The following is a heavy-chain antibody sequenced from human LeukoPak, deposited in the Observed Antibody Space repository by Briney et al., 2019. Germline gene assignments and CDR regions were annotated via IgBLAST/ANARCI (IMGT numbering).Heavy chain of an antibody. CDR3: ARALTIMNYYYHYYMDV. CDR2: INPSGGST. V-gene: IGHV1-46*01. D-gene: IGHD3-3*01. CDR1: GYTFTSYY. J-gene: IGHJ6*03. Sequence: GASVKVSCKASGYTFTSYYMHWVRQAPGQGLEWMGIINPSGGSTSYAQKFQGRVTMTRDTSTSTVYMELSSLRSEDTAVYYCARALTIMNYYYHYYMDVWGKGTTVTVSS.